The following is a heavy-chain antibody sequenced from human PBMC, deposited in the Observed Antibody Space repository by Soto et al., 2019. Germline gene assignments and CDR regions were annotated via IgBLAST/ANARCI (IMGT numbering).Heavy chain of an antibody. D-gene: IGHD2-8*01. Sequence: GGSLRLFCAASGFTFCCFWMSWVRQAPGEGVEGVANIKQDGSEKYYVDSVKGRFTISRDNAKNSLYLQMNSLRAEDTAVYYCARENRNIVLMVYAIGDYYYYGMDVWGQGTTVTVSS. V-gene: IGHV3-7*03. CDR2: IKQDGSEK. CDR3: ARENRNIVLMVYAIGDYYYYGMDV. J-gene: IGHJ6*02. CDR1: GFTFCCFW.